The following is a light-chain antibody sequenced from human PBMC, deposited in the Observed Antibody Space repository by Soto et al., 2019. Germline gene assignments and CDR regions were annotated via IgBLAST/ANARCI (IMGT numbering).Light chain of an antibody. V-gene: IGKV1-9*01. Sequence: DTQLTQSPSFLSASVGDRVTIACRASQDVSRSVGWYQQKPGTAPKLLISAASTLNSGVPSRFSGSGSGPDFTLTISSLQPEDFATYYCQQLWTYPLTFGGGTKVEI. CDR2: AAS. CDR3: QQLWTYPLT. J-gene: IGKJ4*01. CDR1: QDVSRS.